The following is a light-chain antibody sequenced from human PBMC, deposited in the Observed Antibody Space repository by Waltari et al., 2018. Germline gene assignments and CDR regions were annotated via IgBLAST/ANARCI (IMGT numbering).Light chain of an antibody. V-gene: IGKV3-11*01. CDR2: AAS. Sequence: VLTQSPATLSLSPGERATLSCRASQSVYNFLAWYQQKPGQAPRLLIYAASQRATGIPARFSGSGSGTDFTLTISSLEPEDVAVYYCQQRANWPPLTFGGGTKVEIK. J-gene: IGKJ4*01. CDR1: QSVYNF. CDR3: QQRANWPPLT.